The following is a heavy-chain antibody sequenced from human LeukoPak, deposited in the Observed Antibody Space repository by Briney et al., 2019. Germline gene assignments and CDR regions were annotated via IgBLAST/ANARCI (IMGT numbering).Heavy chain of an antibody. D-gene: IGHD1-14*01. V-gene: IGHV3-30*02. J-gene: IGHJ4*02. CDR1: GFTFSSYG. CDR3: ARGPGFPSTRTFDY. Sequence: GGSLRLSCAASGFTFSSYGMHWVRQAPGKGLEWVAFIRYDGSNKYYADSVKGRFTISRDNSKNTLYLQMNSLRAEDTAVYYCARGPGFPSTRTFDYWGQGTLVTVSS. CDR2: IRYDGSNK.